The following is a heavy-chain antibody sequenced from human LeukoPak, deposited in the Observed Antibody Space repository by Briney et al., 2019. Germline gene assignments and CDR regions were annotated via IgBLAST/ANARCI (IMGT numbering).Heavy chain of an antibody. J-gene: IGHJ4*02. D-gene: IGHD3-22*01. CDR3: AGHPCYDRRGYLLLFDY. V-gene: IGHV4-59*08. CDR2: IYYSGST. CDR1: GGSISSYY. Sequence: SETLSLTCTVSGGSISSYYWSWIRQPPGKGLEWIGYIYYSGSTNYNPSLKSRVTISVDPSKNQFSPKLSFVPAEDTAVYYCAGHPCYDRRGYLLLFDYWGQGPLVTVSS.